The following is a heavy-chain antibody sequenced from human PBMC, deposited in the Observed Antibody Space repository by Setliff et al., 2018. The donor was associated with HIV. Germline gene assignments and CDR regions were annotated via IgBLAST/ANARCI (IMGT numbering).Heavy chain of an antibody. D-gene: IGHD1-20*01. CDR3: ARNVPGILPRWVGFDP. V-gene: IGHV1-2*02. Sequence: WASVKVSCKASGGTLSGFAISYAISWVRQAPGQGLEWMGWINPDSGGTNLAQKFLGRVTLTRDTSISTAYMELSRLRSDDTAVYYCARNVPGILPRWVGFDPWGQGTLVTVSS. J-gene: IGHJ5*02. CDR2: INPDSGGT. CDR1: GGTLSGFA.